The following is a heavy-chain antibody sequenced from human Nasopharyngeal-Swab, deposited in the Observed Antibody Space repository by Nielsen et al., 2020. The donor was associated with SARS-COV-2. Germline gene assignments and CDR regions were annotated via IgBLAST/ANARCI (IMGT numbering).Heavy chain of an antibody. CDR1: GFTFSSYS. CDR3: ARGLNSFDC. D-gene: IGHD3-16*01. CDR2: ISSSSSTI. Sequence: GESLKISCAASGFTFSSYSMNWVRQAPGKGLEWVSYISSSSSTIYYADSVKGRFTISRDNAKNSLYLQMNSLKPEDTAVYYCARGLNSFDCWGQGTLVTVSS. J-gene: IGHJ4*02. V-gene: IGHV3-48*01.